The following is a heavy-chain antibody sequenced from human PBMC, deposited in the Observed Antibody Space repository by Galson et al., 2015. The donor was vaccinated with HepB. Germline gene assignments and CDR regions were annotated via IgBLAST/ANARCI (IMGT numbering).Heavy chain of an antibody. J-gene: IGHJ5*02. CDR1: GYIFTIYA. CDR3: ARGPLHIAATNYNWFDP. D-gene: IGHD6-13*01. CDR2: INAANGNT. V-gene: IGHV1-3*01. Sequence: SVKVSCKGSGYIFTIYAIHWVRQAPGQGLEWMGWINAANGNTKYAQNLQGRVTFTRDMSTNAAYMDLSSLRSEDTAVYYCARGPLHIAATNYNWFDPWGQGTLVTVSS.